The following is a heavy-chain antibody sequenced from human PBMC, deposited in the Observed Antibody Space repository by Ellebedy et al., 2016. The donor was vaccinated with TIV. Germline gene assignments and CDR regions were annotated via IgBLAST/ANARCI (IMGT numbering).Heavy chain of an antibody. V-gene: IGHV4-4*02. CDR1: GGSISSCNW. D-gene: IGHD5-18*01. CDR3: ARVGTAMVMNWFDP. CDR2: IYHSGST. Sequence: SETLSLXXAVSGGSISSCNWWSWVRQPPGKGLEWIGEIYHSGSTNYNPSLKSRVTISVDKSKNQFSLKLSSVTAADTAVYYCARVGTAMVMNWFDPWGQGTLVTVSS. J-gene: IGHJ5*02.